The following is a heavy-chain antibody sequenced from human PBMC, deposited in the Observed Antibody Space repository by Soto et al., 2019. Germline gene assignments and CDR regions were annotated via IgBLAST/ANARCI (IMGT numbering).Heavy chain of an antibody. CDR1: GQSFSGHS. J-gene: IGHJ4*02. CDR2: INESGST. CDR3: ARGSGIVALPGELEDVNYDY. Sequence: QVQLQQWGAGLVKPSETLSLSCAVYGQSFSGHSWAWIRQPPGKGLEWIGEINESGSTYYNPSLKRRVTGAGGGAKNQFSLKLSSVSAADTAAYFCARGSGIVALPGELEDVNYDYWGQGTLVNVSS. D-gene: IGHD1-1*01. V-gene: IGHV4-34*01.